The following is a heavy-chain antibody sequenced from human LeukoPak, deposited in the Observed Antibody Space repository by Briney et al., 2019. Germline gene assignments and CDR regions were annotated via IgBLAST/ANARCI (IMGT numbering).Heavy chain of an antibody. J-gene: IGHJ3*02. V-gene: IGHV3-23*01. Sequence: GGSLRLSCAASGFTFDDYGMSWVRQAPGKGLEWVSAISGSGGSTYYADSVKGRFTISRDNSKNTLYLQMNSLRAEDTAVYYCAKERRYCSSTSCSHDAFDIWGQGTMVTVSS. CDR2: ISGSGGST. CDR3: AKERRYCSSTSCSHDAFDI. CDR1: GFTFDDYG. D-gene: IGHD2-2*01.